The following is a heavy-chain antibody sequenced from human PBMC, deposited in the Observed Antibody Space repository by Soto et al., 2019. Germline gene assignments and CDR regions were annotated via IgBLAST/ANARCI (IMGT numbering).Heavy chain of an antibody. V-gene: IGHV3-23*01. J-gene: IGHJ4*02. Sequence: GGSLRLSCAASGFTFSSYAMTWVRQAPGKGLEWVSTISGTGGNTYYADSVKGRFTISRDNSKNTVHLQMNSLRAEDTAVYYCVKAVYLLDFDYWGQGTLVTVSS. D-gene: IGHD1-20*01. CDR3: VKAVYLLDFDY. CDR2: ISGTGGNT. CDR1: GFTFSSYA.